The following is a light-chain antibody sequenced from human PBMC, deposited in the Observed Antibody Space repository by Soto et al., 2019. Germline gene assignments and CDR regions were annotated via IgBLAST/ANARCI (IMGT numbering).Light chain of an antibody. CDR3: QQYGSSPYT. V-gene: IGKV3-20*01. Sequence: EILLTQSPSTLSLSPGERATLSCRASQTIRSNYLAWYQQKPGQAPRLLIHGASGRATGIPDRFSGSGSGTDFTLTISRLEPEDFAVYYCQQYGSSPYTFGQGTKLEI. CDR1: QTIRSNY. J-gene: IGKJ2*01. CDR2: GAS.